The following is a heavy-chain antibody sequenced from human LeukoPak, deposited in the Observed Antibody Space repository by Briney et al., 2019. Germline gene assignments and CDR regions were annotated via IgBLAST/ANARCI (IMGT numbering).Heavy chain of an antibody. CDR3: ARDSWLDYYDSSGFDY. J-gene: IGHJ4*02. CDR2: IYYSGST. CDR1: GGSISSYC. D-gene: IGHD3-22*01. Sequence: SETLSLTCTVSGGSISSYCWSWIRQPAGKGLEWIGYIYYSGSTNYNPSLKSRVTISVDTSKNQFSLKLSSVTAADTAVYYCARDSWLDYYDSSGFDYWGQGTLVTVSS. V-gene: IGHV4-59*01.